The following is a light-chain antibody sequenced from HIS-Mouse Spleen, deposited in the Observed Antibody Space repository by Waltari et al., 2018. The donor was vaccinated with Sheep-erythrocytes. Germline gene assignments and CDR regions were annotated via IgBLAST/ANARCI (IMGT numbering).Light chain of an antibody. Sequence: SYVLTQPPSVSVATGKTARITCGGNNIGSKSVHWYQQKPGQAPVLVVYDDSDRPSGSPERFSGSNSGNTATLTISRVEAGDEADYYCQVWDSSSDHYVFGTGTKVTVL. CDR1: NIGSKS. CDR3: QVWDSSSDHYV. V-gene: IGLV3-21*03. CDR2: DDS. J-gene: IGLJ1*01.